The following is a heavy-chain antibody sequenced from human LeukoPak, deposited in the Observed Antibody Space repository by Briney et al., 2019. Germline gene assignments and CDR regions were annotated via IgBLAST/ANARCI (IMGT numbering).Heavy chain of an antibody. CDR3: ARDLGSSGSHNWFDP. V-gene: IGHV1-69*04. Sequence: SVKVSCKASGGTFSSYAISWVRQAPGQGLEWMGRIVPILGIANYAQKFQGRVTITADKSTSTAYMELSSLRSEDTAVYYCARDLGSSGSHNWFDPWGQGTLVTVSS. J-gene: IGHJ5*02. CDR1: GGTFSSYA. CDR2: IVPILGIA. D-gene: IGHD6-19*01.